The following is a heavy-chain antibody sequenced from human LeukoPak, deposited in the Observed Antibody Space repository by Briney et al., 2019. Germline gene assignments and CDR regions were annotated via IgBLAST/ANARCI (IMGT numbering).Heavy chain of an antibody. CDR3: ARTYLTMSGSPREYFDY. CDR1: GGTLSSYA. CDR2: IIPIFGTA. D-gene: IGHD3-10*01. V-gene: IGHV1-69*13. J-gene: IGHJ4*02. Sequence: SVKVSCKASGGTLSSYAISWVRQAPGQGLEWMGGIIPIFGTANYAQKFQGRVTITADESTSTAYMELSSLRSEDTAVYYCARTYLTMSGSPREYFDYWGQGTLVTVSS.